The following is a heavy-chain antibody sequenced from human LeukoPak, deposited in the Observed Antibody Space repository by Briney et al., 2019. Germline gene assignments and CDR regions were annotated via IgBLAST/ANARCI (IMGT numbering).Heavy chain of an antibody. V-gene: IGHV4-59*06. D-gene: IGHD1-1*01. CDR2: IYYSGST. CDR1: GGSISSYY. Sequence: SETLSLTRTVSGGSISSYYWSWIRQPPGKGLEWIGYIYYSGSTYYNPSLKSRVTISVDTSKNQFSLKLSSVTAADTAVYYCARDRTGTYYYYGMDVWGQGTTVTVSS. J-gene: IGHJ6*02. CDR3: ARDRTGTYYYYGMDV.